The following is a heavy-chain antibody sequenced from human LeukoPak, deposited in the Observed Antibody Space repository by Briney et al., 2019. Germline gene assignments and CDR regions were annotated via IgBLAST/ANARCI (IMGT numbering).Heavy chain of an antibody. D-gene: IGHD3-22*01. J-gene: IGHJ4*02. V-gene: IGHV3-30*02. CDR2: IRYDGSNK. Sequence: GGSLRPSCAASGFTFSSYGMHWVRQAPGKGLEWVAFIRYDGSNKYYADSVKGRFTISRDNSKNTLYLQMNSLRAEDTAVYYCAKGGYYDSGGYSANVPFDYWGQGTLVNVSS. CDR1: GFTFSSYG. CDR3: AKGGYYDSGGYSANVPFDY.